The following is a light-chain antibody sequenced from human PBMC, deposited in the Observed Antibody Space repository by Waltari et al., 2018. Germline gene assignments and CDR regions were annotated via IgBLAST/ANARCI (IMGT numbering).Light chain of an antibody. Sequence: EIVMTQSPATLSASPGERVTLSCRASQSVSSNLAWYQQKPGQAPRLLISGASTRATDIPARFSGSGSGTDFTLTISSLQSEDFAVYDCEQYDNWPSFGGGTKLEIK. V-gene: IGKV3-15*01. CDR3: EQYDNWPS. CDR2: GAS. J-gene: IGKJ4*01. CDR1: QSVSSN.